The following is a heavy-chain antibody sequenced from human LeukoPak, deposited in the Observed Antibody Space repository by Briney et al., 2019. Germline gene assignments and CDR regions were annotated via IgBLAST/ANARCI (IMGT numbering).Heavy chain of an antibody. CDR1: GGSISSYY. CDR2: IYYSGST. D-gene: IGHD3-22*01. J-gene: IGHJ5*02. CDR3: ARSRGYHVSWFDP. V-gene: IGHV4-59*08. Sequence: SETLSLTCTVSGGSISSYYWSRIRQPPGKGLEWIGYIYYSGSTNYNPSLKSRVTISVDTSKNQFSLKLSSVTAADTAVYYCARSRGYHVSWFDPWGQGTLVTVSS.